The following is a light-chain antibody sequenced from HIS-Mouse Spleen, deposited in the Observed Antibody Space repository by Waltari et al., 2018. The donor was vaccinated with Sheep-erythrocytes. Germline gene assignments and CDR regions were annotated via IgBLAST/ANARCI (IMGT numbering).Light chain of an antibody. CDR2: DAS. CDR1: QSVSSY. CDR3: QQRSNWPPT. Sequence: EIVLTQSPATLSLSPGERATLSCRASQSVSSYLAWYQQKPGQAPRPLIYDASNRATGIPARCRGSGSGTDFTLTISSLEPEDFAVYYCQQRSNWPPTFGQGTKVEIK. J-gene: IGKJ1*01. V-gene: IGKV3-11*01.